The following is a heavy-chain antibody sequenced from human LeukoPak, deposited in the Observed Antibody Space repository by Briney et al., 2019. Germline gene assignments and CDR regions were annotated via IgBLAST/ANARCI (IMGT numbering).Heavy chain of an antibody. CDR3: ARGPSLWGSYRYRFDY. CDR1: GGSISSYY. Sequence: SETLSLTCTVSGGSISSYYWGWIRQPAGKGLEWIGRIYTSGSTNYNPSLKSRVTMSVDTSKNQFSLKLSSVTAADTAVYYCARGPSLWGSYRYRFDYWGQGTLVTVSS. J-gene: IGHJ4*02. D-gene: IGHD3-16*02. CDR2: IYTSGST. V-gene: IGHV4-4*07.